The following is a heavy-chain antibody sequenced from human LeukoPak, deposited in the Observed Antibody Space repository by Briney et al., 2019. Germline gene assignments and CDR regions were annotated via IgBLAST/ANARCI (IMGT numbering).Heavy chain of an antibody. CDR3: SRNIGSD. CDR1: GFTFDSSW. Sequence: GGSLRLSCAASGFTFDSSWMYWVRQAPGKGLVWVSRIDSDGTLTSYADSVKGRFTISRENAKNTVYLQMNSLRAEDTAVYYCSRNIGSDWGQGTLVTVSS. CDR2: IDSDGTLT. V-gene: IGHV3-74*01. D-gene: IGHD2/OR15-2a*01. J-gene: IGHJ4*02.